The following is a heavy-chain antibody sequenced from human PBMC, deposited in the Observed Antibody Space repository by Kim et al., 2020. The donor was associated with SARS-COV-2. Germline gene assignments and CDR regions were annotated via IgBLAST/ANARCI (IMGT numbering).Heavy chain of an antibody. V-gene: IGHV4-61*01. CDR3: AGERYFDWLGVLGYYYGMDV. Sequence: SETLSLTCTVSGGSVSSGSYYWSWIRQPPGKGLEWIGYIYYSGSTNYNPSLKSRVTISVDTSKNQFSLKLSSVTAADTAVYYCAGERYFDWLGVLGYYYGMDVWGQGTTVTVSS. CDR2: IYYSGST. D-gene: IGHD3-9*01. J-gene: IGHJ6*02. CDR1: GGSVSSGSYY.